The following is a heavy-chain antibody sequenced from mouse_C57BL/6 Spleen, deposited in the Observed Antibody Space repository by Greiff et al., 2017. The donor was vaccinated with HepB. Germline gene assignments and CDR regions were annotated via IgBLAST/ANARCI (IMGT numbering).Heavy chain of an antibody. CDR3: ARSGDGYWFAY. CDR2: IYPGGGYT. Sequence: QVQLKESGAELVRPGTSVKMSCKASGYTFTNYWIGWAKQRPGHGLEWIGDIYPGGGYTNYNEKFKGKATLTADKSSSTAYMQFSSLTSEDSAIYYCARSGDGYWFAYWGQGTLVTVSA. D-gene: IGHD2-3*01. CDR1: GYTFTNYW. V-gene: IGHV1-63*01. J-gene: IGHJ3*01.